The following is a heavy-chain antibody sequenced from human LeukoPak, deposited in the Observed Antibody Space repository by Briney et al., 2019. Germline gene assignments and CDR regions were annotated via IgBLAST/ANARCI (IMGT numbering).Heavy chain of an antibody. V-gene: IGHV3-23*01. J-gene: IGHJ4*02. Sequence: PGGSLRLSCAASGFTFSNYAMSWVRQAPGKGLEWVSAITGSGGTTYYADSVKGRFTISRDNSKNTLYLQMSSLRADDTAVYFCAKGMSSGWYYFDYWGQGTLVTVSS. CDR3: AKGMSSGWYYFDY. D-gene: IGHD6-19*01. CDR1: GFTFSNYA. CDR2: ITGSGGTT.